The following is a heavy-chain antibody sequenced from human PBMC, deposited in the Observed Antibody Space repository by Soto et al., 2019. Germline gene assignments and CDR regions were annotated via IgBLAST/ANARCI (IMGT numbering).Heavy chain of an antibody. CDR3: ARDPLWGTAMVLWYFDL. CDR1: GFTFSSYA. V-gene: IGHV3-23*01. CDR2: ISGSGGST. D-gene: IGHD5-18*01. J-gene: IGHJ2*01. Sequence: PGGSLRLSCAASGFTFSSYAMSWVRQAPGKGLEWVSAISGSGGSTYYADSVKGRFTISRDNSKNTLYLQMNSLRAEDTAVYYCARDPLWGTAMVLWYFDLWGQGTLVTVSS.